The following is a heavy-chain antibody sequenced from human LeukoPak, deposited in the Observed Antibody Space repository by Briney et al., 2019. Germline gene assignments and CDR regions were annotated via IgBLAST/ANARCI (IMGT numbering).Heavy chain of an antibody. Sequence: ASVKVSCKASGYTFTNYGISWVRQAPGQGLEWMGWISAYNGNTNYVQKLQGRVTMTTDTSTNTAYMELRSLRSDDTAVYYCARSDISIVRGAMVWGQGTLVIVSS. CDR1: GYTFTNYG. V-gene: IGHV1-18*01. D-gene: IGHD3-10*01. J-gene: IGHJ4*02. CDR2: ISAYNGNT. CDR3: ARSDISIVRGAMV.